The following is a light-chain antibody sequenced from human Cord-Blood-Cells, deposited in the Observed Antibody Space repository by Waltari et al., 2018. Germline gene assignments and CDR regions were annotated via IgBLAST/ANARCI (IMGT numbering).Light chain of an antibody. CDR1: QSVSSY. J-gene: IGKJ4*01. CDR3: QQRSNWPLT. CDR2: DAS. V-gene: IGKV3-11*01. Sequence: EIVLTHSPATLSLSPGVRATLSCRASQSVSSYLAWYQQKPGQAPRLLIYDASNRATGIPARFSGSGSETDFTLTISSLEPEDFAVYYCQQRSNWPLTFGGGTKVEIK.